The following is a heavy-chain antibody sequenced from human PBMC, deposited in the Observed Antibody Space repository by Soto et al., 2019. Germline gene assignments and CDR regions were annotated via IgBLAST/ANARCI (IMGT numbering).Heavy chain of an antibody. J-gene: IGHJ4*02. Sequence: QVQLVQSAAEVKQAGSSVKVSCKASGGTFSSNGISWVRQAPGQGLEWMGGIIPTFATSQYAQKFQGRVTITADESPSTADMELSSLRSDDTAVYYCARDRIGTGTPEYFDHWDQGTLVTVSS. V-gene: IGHV1-69*01. CDR2: IIPTFATS. CDR1: GGTFSSNG. CDR3: ARDRIGTGTPEYFDH. D-gene: IGHD1-1*01.